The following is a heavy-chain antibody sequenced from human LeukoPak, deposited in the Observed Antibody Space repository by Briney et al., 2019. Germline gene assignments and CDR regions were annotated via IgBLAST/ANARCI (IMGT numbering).Heavy chain of an antibody. D-gene: IGHD3-22*01. CDR3: ARAYYYDSSGYPPDYFDY. Sequence: ASVKVSCKASGYTFTSYGISWVRQAPGQGLEWMGWISAYNGNTSYAQKLQGRVTMTTDTSTSTAYMELRSLRSDDTAVYYCARAYYYDSSGYPPDYFDYWGQGTLVTVSS. CDR1: GYTFTSYG. V-gene: IGHV1-18*01. J-gene: IGHJ4*02. CDR2: ISAYNGNT.